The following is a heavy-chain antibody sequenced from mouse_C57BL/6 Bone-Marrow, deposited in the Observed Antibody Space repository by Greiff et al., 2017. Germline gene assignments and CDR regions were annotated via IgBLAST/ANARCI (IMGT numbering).Heavy chain of an antibody. CDR3: ARSSTFFYYFDY. Sequence: QVQLKESGAELVKPGASVKMSCKASGYTFTTYPIEWMTQNHGKSLEWIGNFHPYNDDTKYNEKFKGKATLTVEKSSNTVYLELSRLTSDDSAVYYCARSSTFFYYFDYWGQGTTLTVSS. J-gene: IGHJ2*01. V-gene: IGHV1-47*01. CDR2: FHPYNDDT. CDR1: GYTFTTYP. D-gene: IGHD5-1*01.